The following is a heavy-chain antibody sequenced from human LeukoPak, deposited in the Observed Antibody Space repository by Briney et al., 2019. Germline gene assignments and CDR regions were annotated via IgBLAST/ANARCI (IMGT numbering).Heavy chain of an antibody. D-gene: IGHD6-19*01. Sequence: GASVKVSCKASGYTFTSYGISWVPHAPGQGLEWMGWISAYNGNTNYAQKLQGRVTMTTDTSTSTAYMELRSLRSDDTAVYYCARDLIGYSSGTNWFDPWGQGTLVTVSS. J-gene: IGHJ5*02. CDR1: GYTFTSYG. CDR3: ARDLIGYSSGTNWFDP. CDR2: ISAYNGNT. V-gene: IGHV1-18*01.